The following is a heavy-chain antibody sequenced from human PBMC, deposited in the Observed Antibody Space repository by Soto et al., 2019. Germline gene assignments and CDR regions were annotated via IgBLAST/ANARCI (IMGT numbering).Heavy chain of an antibody. J-gene: IGHJ6*02. CDR3: ARFTMVRGELGAKGYYYYGMDV. V-gene: IGHV4-4*02. CDR1: GGSISSSNW. CDR2: IYHSGST. D-gene: IGHD3-10*01. Sequence: PSETLSLTCAVSGGSISSSNWWSWVRQPPGKGLEWIGEIYHSGSTNYNPSLKSRVTISVDKSKNQFSLKLSSVTAADTAVYYCARFTMVRGELGAKGYYYYGMDVWGQGTTVTSP.